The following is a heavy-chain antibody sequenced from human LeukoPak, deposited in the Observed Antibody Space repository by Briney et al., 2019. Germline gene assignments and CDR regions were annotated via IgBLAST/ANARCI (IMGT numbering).Heavy chain of an antibody. CDR3: ARGDRMVATYFDY. J-gene: IGHJ4*02. CDR2: IYYSGST. V-gene: IGHV4-59*01. D-gene: IGHD5-12*01. Sequence: PSETLSLTCTVSGGSISSYYWGWIRQPPGKGLEWIGYIYYSGSTNYNPSLKSRVTISVDTSKNQFSLKLSSVTAADTAVYYCARGDRMVATYFDYWGQGTLVTVSS. CDR1: GGSISSYY.